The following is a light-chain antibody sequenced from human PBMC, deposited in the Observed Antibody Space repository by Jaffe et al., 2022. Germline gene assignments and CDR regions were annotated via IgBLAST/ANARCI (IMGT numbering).Light chain of an antibody. CDR2: AAS. CDR3: QQSYSTPWT. V-gene: IGKV1-39*01. CDR1: QTISSS. J-gene: IGKJ1*01. Sequence: DIQMTQSPSSLSASVGNRVTITCRASQTISSSLNWYQQKPGTAPKLLIYAASSLQGGVPSRFSGSGSGTDFTLTISSLQPEDSATYYCQQSYSTPWTFGQGTKVEIK.